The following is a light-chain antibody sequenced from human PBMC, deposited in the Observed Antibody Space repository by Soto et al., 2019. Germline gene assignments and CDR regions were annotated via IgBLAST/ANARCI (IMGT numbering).Light chain of an antibody. CDR1: QTVSSY. CDR3: QQRSNWSLT. Sequence: EIVLTQSPVTLSLSPGERATLSCRASQTVSSYLAWYQQKPGQAPRLLIYDASNRATGIPVRFSGSGSGTDFTLTISSLEPEDFAVYYCQQRSNWSLTFGGGTKVEIK. V-gene: IGKV3-11*01. CDR2: DAS. J-gene: IGKJ4*01.